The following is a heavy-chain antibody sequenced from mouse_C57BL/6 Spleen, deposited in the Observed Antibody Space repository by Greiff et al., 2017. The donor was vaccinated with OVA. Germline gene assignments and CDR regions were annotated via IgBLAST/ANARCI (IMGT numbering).Heavy chain of an antibody. D-gene: IGHD1-1*01. J-gene: IGHJ4*01. CDR2: ISSGSSTI. Sequence: EVQRVESGGGLVKPGGSLKLFCAASGFTFSDYGMHWVRQAPEKGLEWVAYISSGSSTIYYADTVKGRFTISRDNAKNTLFLQMTSLRSEDTAMYYCARFITTYYYAMDYWGQGTSVTVSS. V-gene: IGHV5-17*01. CDR1: GFTFSDYG. CDR3: ARFITTYYYAMDY.